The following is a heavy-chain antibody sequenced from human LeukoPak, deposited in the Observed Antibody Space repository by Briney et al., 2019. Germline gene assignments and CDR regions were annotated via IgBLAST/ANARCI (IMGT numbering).Heavy chain of an antibody. V-gene: IGHV1-18*01. D-gene: IGHD1-7*01. J-gene: IGHJ5*02. Sequence: ASVKVSCKASGYTFTSYGISWVRQAPGQGLEWMGWISAYNGNTNYAQKLQGRVTMTTDTSTSTAYMELRSLRSDDTAVYYCARVITGTTKYNWFDPWGQGTLVTVSS. CDR2: ISAYNGNT. CDR3: ARVITGTTKYNWFDP. CDR1: GYTFTSYG.